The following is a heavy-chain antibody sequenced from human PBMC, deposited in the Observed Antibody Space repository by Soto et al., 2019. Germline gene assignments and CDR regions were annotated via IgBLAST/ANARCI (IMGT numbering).Heavy chain of an antibody. Sequence: PSETLSLTCTVSGGSISSGGHYCCWIRQHPGGGLEWIGYIYYSGSTYYNPSLKSRVTISVDTSKNQFSLKLTSVTAADTALYYCARDYFDSSDYTTNWFDPWGQGALVTVSS. V-gene: IGHV4-31*03. D-gene: IGHD3-22*01. CDR3: ARDYFDSSDYTTNWFDP. CDR2: IYYSGST. J-gene: IGHJ5*02. CDR1: GGSISSGGHY.